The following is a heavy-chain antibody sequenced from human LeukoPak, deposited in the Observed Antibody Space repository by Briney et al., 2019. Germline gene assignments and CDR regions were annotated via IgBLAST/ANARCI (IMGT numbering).Heavy chain of an antibody. D-gene: IGHD4-17*01. CDR3: ARGTVPAGWVDP. J-gene: IGHJ5*02. CDR1: GGSISSYY. CDR2: IYLGGST. V-gene: IGHV4-38-2*02. Sequence: PSETLSLTCTVSGGSISSYYWGWVRQPPGKGLEWIGSIYLGGSTYYNWSLKSRVTISVETSKDQFSLKLRSVTAADTAVYYCARGTVPAGWVDPWGQGTLVTVSS.